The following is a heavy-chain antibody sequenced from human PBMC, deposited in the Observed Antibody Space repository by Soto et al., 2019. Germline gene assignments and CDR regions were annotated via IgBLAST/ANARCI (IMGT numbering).Heavy chain of an antibody. V-gene: IGHV3-30*03. CDR3: ASVGATAGMDV. J-gene: IGHJ6*02. D-gene: IGHD1-26*01. CDR2: ISYDGSNK. CDR1: GFTFSSYG. Sequence: ESGGGVVQPGRSLRLSCAASGFTFSSYGMHWVRQAPGKGLEWVAVISYDGSNKYYADSVKGRFTISRDNSKNTLYLQMNSLRAEDTAVYYCASVGATAGMDVWGQGTTVTVSS.